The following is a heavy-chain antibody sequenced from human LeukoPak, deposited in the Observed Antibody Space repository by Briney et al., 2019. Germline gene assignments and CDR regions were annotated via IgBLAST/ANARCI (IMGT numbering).Heavy chain of an antibody. V-gene: IGHV3-21*01. CDR2: ISSSSYI. Sequence: GGSLRLSCAASGFTFSSYSMNWVRQAPGKGLEWVSCISSSSYIYYADSAKGRFTISRDNAKNSLYLQMNSLRAEDTAVYYCARGDGYPPPNFDYWGEGTLVTVSS. CDR3: ARGDGYPPPNFDY. D-gene: IGHD5-24*01. CDR1: GFTFSSYS. J-gene: IGHJ4*02.